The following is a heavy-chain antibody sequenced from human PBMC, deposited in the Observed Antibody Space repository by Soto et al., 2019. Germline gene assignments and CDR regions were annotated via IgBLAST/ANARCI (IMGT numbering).Heavy chain of an antibody. CDR2: INAGHGNT. Sequence: ASVKVSCKASGYTFTSYAMHWVRQAPGQRLEWMGWINAGHGNTKYSQKFSGRVTITRDTAASTAYIELSSLRSEDTAVYYCAKGSGWFHCYCDLRDGGTLVTVSS. D-gene: IGHD6-19*01. CDR3: AKGSGWFHCYCDL. V-gene: IGHV1-3*01. J-gene: IGHJ2*01. CDR1: GYTFTSYA.